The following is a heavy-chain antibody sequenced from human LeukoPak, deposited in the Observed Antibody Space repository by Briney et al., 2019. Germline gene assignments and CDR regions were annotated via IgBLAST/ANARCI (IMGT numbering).Heavy chain of an antibody. D-gene: IGHD2-2*01. CDR3: ARGSSVVVPAADGPDY. V-gene: IGHV3-7*01. J-gene: IGHJ4*02. CDR2: IKRDGSVI. CDR1: GFIFSKYW. Sequence: AGGSLRLPCAASGFIFSKYWMTWVRQAPGKGLEWVANIKRDGSVIHYVDSVKGRFTISRDNTKNSLYLQMDSLRAEDTAVYYCARGSSVVVPAADGPDYWGQGTLVTVSS.